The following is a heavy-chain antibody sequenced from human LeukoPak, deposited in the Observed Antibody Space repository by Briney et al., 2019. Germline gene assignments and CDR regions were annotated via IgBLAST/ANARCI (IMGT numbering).Heavy chain of an antibody. J-gene: IGHJ6*03. V-gene: IGHV4-39*01. CDR1: GGSISSSSYY. CDR3: ARQISDYYYYYIDV. CDR2: IYYSGST. D-gene: IGHD3-3*01. Sequence: SETLSLTCTVSGGSISSSSYYWGWIRQPPGKGLEWIGSIYYSGSTYYNPSLKSRVTISVDTSKNQFSLKLSSVTAADTAVYYCARQISDYYYYYIDVWGKGTTVTVSS.